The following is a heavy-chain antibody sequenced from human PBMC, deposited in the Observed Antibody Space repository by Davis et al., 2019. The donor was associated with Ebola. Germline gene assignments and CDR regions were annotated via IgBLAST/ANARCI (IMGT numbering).Heavy chain of an antibody. V-gene: IGHV4-4*02. J-gene: IGHJ3*01. D-gene: IGHD4/OR15-4a*01. Sequence: TLSLTCAVSGIPVSSSNWWPWIRQPPGQCLEWIGQVFHSGHTNYNPSLGSRVSLSLDKSNNQFSLQLTSVTAADTAVYYCTRGYGALWGQGKLVTVSS. CDR2: VFHSGHT. CDR3: TRGYGAL. CDR1: GIPVSSSNW.